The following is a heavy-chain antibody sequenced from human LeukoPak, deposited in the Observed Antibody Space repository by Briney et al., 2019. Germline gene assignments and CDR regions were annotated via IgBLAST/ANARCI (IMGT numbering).Heavy chain of an antibody. Sequence: PGGSLRLSCAASGFTFSSYWMHWVRQAPGKGLVWVSRINSDGSTTNYADSVKGRFTISRDNAKNTLYLQMNSLRAEDTAVYYCARWARYCSSGSCYSWFDPWGQGTLVTVSS. CDR3: ARWARYCSSGSCYSWFDP. V-gene: IGHV3-74*01. J-gene: IGHJ5*02. CDR2: INSDGSTT. D-gene: IGHD2-15*01. CDR1: GFTFSSYW.